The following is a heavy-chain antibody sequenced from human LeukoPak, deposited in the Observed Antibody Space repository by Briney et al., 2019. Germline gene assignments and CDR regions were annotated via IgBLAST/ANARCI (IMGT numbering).Heavy chain of an antibody. J-gene: IGHJ4*02. CDR2: MNPNSGNT. V-gene: IGHV1-8*03. D-gene: IGHD3-3*01. Sequence: ASVKVSCKASGYTFTSYDINWVRQATGQGLEWMGWMNPNSGNTGYAQKFQGRVTITRNTSISTAYMELSSLRSEDTAVYYCARGRHYDFWSGYYTPLDYWGQGTLVTVSS. CDR1: GYTFTSYD. CDR3: ARGRHYDFWSGYYTPLDY.